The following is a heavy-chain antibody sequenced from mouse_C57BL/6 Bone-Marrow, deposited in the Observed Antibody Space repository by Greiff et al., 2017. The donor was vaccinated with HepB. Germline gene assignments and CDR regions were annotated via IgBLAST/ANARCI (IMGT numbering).Heavy chain of an antibody. J-gene: IGHJ2*01. CDR3: AREDSGSSYPDY. Sequence: QVQLQQSGAELMKPGASVKLSCKATGYTFTGYWIEWVKQRPGHGLEWIGEILPGSGSTNYNAKFKGKATFTGDTSSNPAYMQLSSLTTEDSAIYYCAREDSGSSYPDYWGQGTTLTVSS. CDR1: GYTFTGYW. V-gene: IGHV1-9*01. CDR2: ILPGSGST. D-gene: IGHD1-1*01.